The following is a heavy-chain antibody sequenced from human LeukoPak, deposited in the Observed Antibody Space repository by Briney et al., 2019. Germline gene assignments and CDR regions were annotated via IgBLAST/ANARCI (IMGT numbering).Heavy chain of an antibody. CDR2: ISWKSGSI. Sequence: GRSLRLSCAASGFILDDYAIHWVRQAPGKGLDWVGGISWKSGSIEYADSGEGPFTISRDNAKTSLFLQMNSLRAEDTAFYYCEKDWDYYDSSGRWGAFDIWGQGTMVTVSS. CDR3: EKDWDYYDSSGRWGAFDI. V-gene: IGHV3-9*01. CDR1: GFILDDYA. J-gene: IGHJ3*02. D-gene: IGHD3-22*01.